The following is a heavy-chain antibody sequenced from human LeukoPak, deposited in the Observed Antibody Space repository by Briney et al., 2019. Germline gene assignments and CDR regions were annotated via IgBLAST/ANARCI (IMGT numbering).Heavy chain of an antibody. CDR1: GFTFDDYG. J-gene: IGHJ4*02. D-gene: IGHD2-8*01. CDR2: INWNGGST. V-gene: IGHV3-20*04. CDR3: ARDFVNNGYYFDY. Sequence: GGSLRLSCAASGFTFDDYGMSWVRQAPGKGLEWVSGINWNGGSTGYGDSVKGRFTISRDSAKNSLYLQMNSLRAEDTAVYYCARDFVNNGYYFDYWGQGTLVTVSS.